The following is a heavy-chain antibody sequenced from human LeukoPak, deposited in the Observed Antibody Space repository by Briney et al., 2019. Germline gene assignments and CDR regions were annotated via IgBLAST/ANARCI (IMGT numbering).Heavy chain of an antibody. CDR1: GVSVSSGSNY. V-gene: IGHV4-39*07. CDR2: IYSSGST. Sequence: SETLSLTCRVSGVSVSSGSNYWGWIRQPPGKTLEWIGSIYSSGSTYYNSSLKSRVIILIDTAKNHFSLNLSSVTAADTAVYYCARSDGYGLVGIWGQGTMVTVSS. CDR3: ARSDGYGLVGI. J-gene: IGHJ3*02. D-gene: IGHD3-10*01.